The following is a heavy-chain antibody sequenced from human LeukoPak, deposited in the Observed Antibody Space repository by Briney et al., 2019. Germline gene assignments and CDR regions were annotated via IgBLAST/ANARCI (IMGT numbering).Heavy chain of an antibody. D-gene: IGHD5-18*01. J-gene: IGHJ4*02. CDR2: INPNSGGT. CDR3: ATGTYSYYFDY. CDR1: GYTFTGYY. V-gene: IGHV1-2*02. Sequence: ASVKVSCKASGYTFTGYYMHWVRRAPGQGLEWMGWINPNSGGTNYAQKFQGRVTMTEDTSTDTTYMELSSLRSEDTAVYYCATGTYSYYFDYWGQGTLVTVSS.